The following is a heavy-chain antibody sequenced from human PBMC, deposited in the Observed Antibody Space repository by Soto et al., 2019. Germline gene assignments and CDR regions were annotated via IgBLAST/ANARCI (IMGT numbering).Heavy chain of an antibody. CDR3: ITAGPDGRAY. CDR1: GFTFTNAW. Sequence: EVQLVESGGGLVMPGGSLRLSCAASGFTFTNAWMSWVRQAPGKGLEWVARIKSKTDGGTTDYATPVKGRFTISRDDSKTTLYLQMNSLKIEDTAVYYCITAGPDGRAYWGQGTQVTVSS. CDR2: IKSKTDGGTT. D-gene: IGHD2-8*02. J-gene: IGHJ4*02. V-gene: IGHV3-15*01.